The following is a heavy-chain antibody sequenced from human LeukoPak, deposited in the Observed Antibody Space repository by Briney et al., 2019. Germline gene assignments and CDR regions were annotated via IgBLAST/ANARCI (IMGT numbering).Heavy chain of an antibody. CDR3: ASWNYCFAS. CDR2: IYYSGSA. D-gene: IGHD1-1*01. V-gene: IGHV4-59*01. CDR1: GGSISSYY. J-gene: IGHJ4*02. Sequence: SETLSLTCTVSGGSISSYYWSWIRQSPGKGLQWIGYIYYSGSAKYNPYLKSRVTISIDTSKNQFSLKLNSVTAADTAVYYCASWNYCFASCGQGTLVTVSS.